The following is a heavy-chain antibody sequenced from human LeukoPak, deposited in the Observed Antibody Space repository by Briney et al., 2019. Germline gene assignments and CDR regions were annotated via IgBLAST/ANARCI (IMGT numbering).Heavy chain of an antibody. CDR2: ITDSGGNT. J-gene: IGHJ4*02. V-gene: IGHV3-23*01. D-gene: IGHD3-10*01. CDR3: AKDLSLWFGEFNAQYYFDY. Sequence: GGSLRLSCTASGFTFSTYAMSWVRQAPGKGLEWVSAITDSGGNTYYAAPVKGRFTISRDNSKNTLYLQMNSLRAEDTAVYYCAKDLSLWFGEFNAQYYFDYWGQGTLVTVSS. CDR1: GFTFSTYA.